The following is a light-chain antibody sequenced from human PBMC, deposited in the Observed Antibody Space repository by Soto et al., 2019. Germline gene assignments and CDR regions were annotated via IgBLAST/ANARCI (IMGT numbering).Light chain of an antibody. V-gene: IGLV2-14*01. CDR1: SRDAGGYNY. CDR2: DVS. CDR3: SSYTSSSTVV. Sequence: QSALTQPASVSGSPGQSITISCTGTSRDAGGYNYVSWYQQHPGKAPKLMIYDVSNRPSGVSNRFSGSKSGNTASLTISGLQAEDEADYYCSSYTSSSTVVFGGGTQLTVL. J-gene: IGLJ2*01.